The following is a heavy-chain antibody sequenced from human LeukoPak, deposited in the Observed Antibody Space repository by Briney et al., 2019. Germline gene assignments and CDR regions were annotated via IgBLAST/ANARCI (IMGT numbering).Heavy chain of an antibody. CDR3: ARDLVGETIFGVLSGLSYFDY. CDR2: ISSSSSTI. D-gene: IGHD3-3*01. Sequence: GGSLRVSCAASGFTFSSSSMDWVGQAPGKWLEWVSYISSSSSTIYYADSVKGRFTISRDNAKNSLYLQMNSLRDEDTAVYYCARDLVGETIFGVLSGLSYFDYWGQGTLVTVSS. V-gene: IGHV3-48*02. J-gene: IGHJ4*02. CDR1: GFTFSSSS.